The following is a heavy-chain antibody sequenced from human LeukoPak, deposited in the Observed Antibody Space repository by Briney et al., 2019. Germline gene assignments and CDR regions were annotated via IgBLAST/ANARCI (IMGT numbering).Heavy chain of an antibody. J-gene: IGHJ4*02. CDR1: GFTFSSYS. CDR2: ISYEGSNK. Sequence: GGSLRLSCAASGFTFSSYSMNWVRQAPGEGLEWVAVISYEGSNKYYADSVKGRFTISRDDSKNTVYLQMNSLRAEDTAVYYCARDQLAFSGYDTLFDYWGQGTLVTVSS. V-gene: IGHV3-30*03. CDR3: ARDQLAFSGYDTLFDY. D-gene: IGHD5-12*01.